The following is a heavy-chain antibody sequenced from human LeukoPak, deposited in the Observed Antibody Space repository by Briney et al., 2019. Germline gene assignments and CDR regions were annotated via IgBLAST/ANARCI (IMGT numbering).Heavy chain of an antibody. CDR2: IYYSGST. CDR1: GGSISSYY. V-gene: IGHV4-59*01. CDR3: ARVGDCGGDCSHFDY. J-gene: IGHJ4*02. Sequence: SETLSLTCPVSGGSISSYYWSWIRQPPAQGLEWIGYIYYSGSTNYNPSLKSRVTISVDTSKNQFSLKLSSVTAADTAVYYCARVGDCGGDCSHFDYWGQGTLVTVSS. D-gene: IGHD2-21*02.